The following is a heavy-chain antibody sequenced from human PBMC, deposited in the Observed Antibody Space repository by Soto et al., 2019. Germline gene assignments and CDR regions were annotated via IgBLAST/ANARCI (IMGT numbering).Heavy chain of an antibody. J-gene: IGHJ5*02. CDR3: ARVRSISSYNWLDR. Sequence: QVQLVQSGPEVKKPGASVQVACKASGYTFSSDGVSWVRQAPGQGLEWMGWISASNGNRKYAQKFKGRVTMTTDTSTRTADMEVRSLRSDDTAIYYCARVRSISSYNWLDRWGQGTLVTVSS. CDR2: ISASNGNR. CDR1: GYTFSSDG. D-gene: IGHD4-17*01. V-gene: IGHV1-18*01.